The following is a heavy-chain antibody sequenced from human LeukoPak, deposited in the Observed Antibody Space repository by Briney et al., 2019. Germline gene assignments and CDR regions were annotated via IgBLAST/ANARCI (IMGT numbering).Heavy chain of an antibody. CDR2: IRNDGGNK. V-gene: IGHV3-30*02. D-gene: IGHD6-19*01. CDR3: AKDSSGWATDY. CDR1: GFTFSSYG. J-gene: IGHJ4*02. Sequence: PGGSLRLSCAASGFTFSSYGMHWVRQPPGKGLEWVAFIRNDGGNKNYADSVKGRFTISRDNSKNTLYLQMDSLRAEDMAVYYCAKDSSGWATDYWGQGTLVTVSS.